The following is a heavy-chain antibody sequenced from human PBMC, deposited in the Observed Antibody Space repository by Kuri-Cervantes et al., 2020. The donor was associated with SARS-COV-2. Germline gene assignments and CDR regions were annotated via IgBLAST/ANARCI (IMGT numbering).Heavy chain of an antibody. D-gene: IGHD5-24*01. CDR2: IFHSGST. CDR3: ARRDAYNYDGWFDP. J-gene: IGHJ5*02. CDR1: GGSISSSHW. Sequence: GSLRLSCAASGGSISSSHWWTWVRQPPEKGLEWIGEIFHSGSTNYNPSLKSRVTISVDKSKDQFSLKLNSLTAADTAVYYCARRDAYNYDGWFDPWGQGTLVTVSS. V-gene: IGHV4-4*02.